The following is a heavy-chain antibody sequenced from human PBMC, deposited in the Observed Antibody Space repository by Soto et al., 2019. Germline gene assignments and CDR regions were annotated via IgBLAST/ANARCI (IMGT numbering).Heavy chain of an antibody. V-gene: IGHV3-23*01. Sequence: PGGSLRLSCAASGFTFSSYAMSWVRQAPGKGLEWVSAISGSGGSTYYADSVKGRFTISRDNSKNTLYLQMNSLRAEDTAVYYCAKDLNDSSGPESYYFDYWGQGTLVTVSS. CDR2: ISGSGGST. CDR1: GFTFSSYA. CDR3: AKDLNDSSGPESYYFDY. D-gene: IGHD3-22*01. J-gene: IGHJ4*02.